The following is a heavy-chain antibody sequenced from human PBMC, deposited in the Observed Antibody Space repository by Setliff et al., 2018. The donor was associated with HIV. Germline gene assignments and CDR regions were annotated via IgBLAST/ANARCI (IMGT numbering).Heavy chain of an antibody. CDR2: INPSSGST. CDR3: ARDMSRRSYSDTSPHDY. CDR1: GYTFTSYY. Sequence: ASVKVSCKASGYTFTSYYMHWVRQAPGQGLEWMGIINPSSGSTSNKQKFQGRVTMTRDTSTNTVYMELSSLRFEDTAVYYCARDMSRRSYSDTSPHDYWGQGTLVTVSS. J-gene: IGHJ4*02. V-gene: IGHV1-46*01. D-gene: IGHD3-22*01.